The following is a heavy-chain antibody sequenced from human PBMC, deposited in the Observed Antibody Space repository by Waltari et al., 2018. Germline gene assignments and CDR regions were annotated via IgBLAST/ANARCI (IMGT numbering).Heavy chain of an antibody. Sequence: EVQLVESGGGLVQPGGSLRLSCAVSGFLYNDYWLDWVRQAPGQWLVWVSRIKRDGTNIKYADSVRGRFTISRDSAKNTFYLQMNSLGVEDTAVYYCTRNPGYWGQGTLVTVAS. CDR2: IKRDGTNI. CDR3: TRNPGY. D-gene: IGHD2-15*01. J-gene: IGHJ4*02. V-gene: IGHV3-74*03. CDR1: GFLYNDYW.